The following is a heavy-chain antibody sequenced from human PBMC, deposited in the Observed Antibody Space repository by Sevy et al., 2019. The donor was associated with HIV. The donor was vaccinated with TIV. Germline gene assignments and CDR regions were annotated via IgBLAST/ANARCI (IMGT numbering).Heavy chain of an antibody. Sequence: SETLSLTCTVSGGSISSSSYYWGWIRQPPGKGLEWIGSIYYSGSTYHNPSLKSRLTMSVDTSKNQFSLKLSSVTAADTALYYCARHLVRGGGRVFDYWGQGTLLTVSS. CDR3: ARHLVRGGGRVFDY. CDR1: GGSISSSSYY. J-gene: IGHJ4*02. V-gene: IGHV4-39*01. CDR2: IYYSGST. D-gene: IGHD3-10*01.